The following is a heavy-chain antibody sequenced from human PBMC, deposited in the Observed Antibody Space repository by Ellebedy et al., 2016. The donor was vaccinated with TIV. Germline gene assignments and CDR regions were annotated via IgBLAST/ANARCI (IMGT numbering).Heavy chain of an antibody. J-gene: IGHJ6*02. Sequence: GGSLRLXXAASGFTFSSYSMNWVRQAPGKGLEWVSSISSSSSYIYYADSVKGRFTISRDNAKNSLYLQMNSLRAEDTAVYYCARDIRKGLDVWGQGTTVTVSS. CDR3: ARDIRKGLDV. CDR2: ISSSSSYI. V-gene: IGHV3-21*01. D-gene: IGHD2-2*02. CDR1: GFTFSSYS.